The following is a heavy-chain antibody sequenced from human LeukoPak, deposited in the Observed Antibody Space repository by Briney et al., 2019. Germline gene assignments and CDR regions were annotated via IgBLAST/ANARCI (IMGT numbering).Heavy chain of an antibody. D-gene: IGHD2-21*01. CDR3: ARATVIGNAPVPGYMDV. J-gene: IGHJ6*03. Sequence: GGSLRLSCAASGFTFSTYDMHWVRQVSGKGLEWVSSIGTIGDTFYPGSVKGRFTLSRENAKNSLYLQMNGLRAGDTAVYYCARATVIGNAPVPGYMDVWGKGTTVTVSS. V-gene: IGHV3-13*01. CDR2: IGTIGDT. CDR1: GFTFSTYD.